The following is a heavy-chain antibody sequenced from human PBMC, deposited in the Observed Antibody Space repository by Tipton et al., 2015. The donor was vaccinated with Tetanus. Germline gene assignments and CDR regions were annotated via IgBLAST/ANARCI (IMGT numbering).Heavy chain of an antibody. Sequence: TLSLTCAVSGGSISSGGYSWSWIRQPPGKGLEWIGYIYHSGSTYYNPSLKSRVTISVDRSKNQFSLKLSSVTAADTAVYYCARAPTVTTGFDWYFDLWGRGTLVTVSS. J-gene: IGHJ2*01. D-gene: IGHD4-17*01. CDR2: IYHSGST. CDR3: ARAPTVTTGFDWYFDL. V-gene: IGHV4-30-2*01. CDR1: GGSISSGGYS.